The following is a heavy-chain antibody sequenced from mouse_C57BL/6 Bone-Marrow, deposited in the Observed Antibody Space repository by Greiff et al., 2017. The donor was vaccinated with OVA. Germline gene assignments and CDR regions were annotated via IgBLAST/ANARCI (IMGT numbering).Heavy chain of an antibody. V-gene: IGHV6-3*01. CDR3: TGSYYYGSSYRFAY. CDR2: IRLKSDNYAT. J-gene: IGHJ3*01. CDR1: GFTFSNYW. Sequence: EVMLVESGGGLVQPGGSMKLSCVASGFTFSNYWMNWVRQSPEKGLEWVAQIRLKSDNYATHYAESVKGRFTISRDDSKSSVYLQMNNLRAEDTGIYYCTGSYYYGSSYRFAYWGQGTLVTVSA. D-gene: IGHD1-1*01.